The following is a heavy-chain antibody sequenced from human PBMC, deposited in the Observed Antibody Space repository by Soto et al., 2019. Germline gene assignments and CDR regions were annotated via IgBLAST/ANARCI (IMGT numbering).Heavy chain of an antibody. CDR3: ARRVAAAGTVGAFDD. CDR1: GFTFSDHY. V-gene: IGHV3-72*01. CDR2: SRNKANGYTT. Sequence: EVQLVESGGGLVQPGGSLRLSCAASGFTFSDHYMEWVRQAPGKGLEWVSRSRNKANGYTTAYAASVTGRFAISRDDSKDSMYLQMHSLNTEETDVYYCARRVAAAGTVGAFDDWGQGTLVTVSS. J-gene: IGHJ4*02. D-gene: IGHD6-13*01.